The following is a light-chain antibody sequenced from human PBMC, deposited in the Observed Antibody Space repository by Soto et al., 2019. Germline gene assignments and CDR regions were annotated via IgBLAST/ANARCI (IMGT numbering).Light chain of an antibody. Sequence: QSALTQPASLSGSPGQSITISCTGTSSDVGGYKYVSRYQHHPGKAPRLIIYDVTNRPSGVSNRFSGSKSGNMASLTISGLQAEDEADYYCNSYTSSSSYVFGTGTKVTVL. J-gene: IGLJ1*01. CDR1: SSDVGGYKY. V-gene: IGLV2-14*03. CDR2: DVT. CDR3: NSYTSSSSYV.